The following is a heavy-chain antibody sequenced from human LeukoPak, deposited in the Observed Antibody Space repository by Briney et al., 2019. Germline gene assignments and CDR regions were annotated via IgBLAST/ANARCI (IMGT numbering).Heavy chain of an antibody. J-gene: IGHJ4*02. CDR3: AKSGLWFGEFSLDY. D-gene: IGHD3-10*01. CDR2: ISYDGSNK. CDR1: GFTFSSYG. Sequence: GGSLRLSCAASGFTFSSYGMHWVRQAPGKGLGWVAVISYDGSNKYYADSVKGRFTISRDNSKNTLYLQMNSLRAEDTAVYYCAKSGLWFGEFSLDYWGQGTLVTVSS. V-gene: IGHV3-30*18.